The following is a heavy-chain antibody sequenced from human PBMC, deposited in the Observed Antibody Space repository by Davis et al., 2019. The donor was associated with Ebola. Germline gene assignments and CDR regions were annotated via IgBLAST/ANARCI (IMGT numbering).Heavy chain of an antibody. CDR1: GYTFTDYY. Sequence: ASVKVSCKASGYTFTDYYMHWVRQAPGQGLEWMGWINPNSGGTNYAQKLQGRVTMTTDTSTSTAYMELRSLRSDDTAVYYCARGNGQNYGSALDYWGQRTLVTVSS. J-gene: IGHJ4*02. D-gene: IGHD3-10*01. CDR2: INPNSGGT. V-gene: IGHV1-2*02. CDR3: ARGNGQNYGSALDY.